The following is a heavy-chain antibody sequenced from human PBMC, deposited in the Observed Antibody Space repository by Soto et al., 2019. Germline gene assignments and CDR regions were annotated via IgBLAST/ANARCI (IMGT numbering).Heavy chain of an antibody. CDR2: TYYRSKWFH. V-gene: IGHV6-1*01. J-gene: IGHJ3*01. Sequence: QGQLQQSGPGLVKPSQTLSLTCAISGDSVSSDITSWNWIRQSPSRGLEWLGRTYYRSKWFHDYAASVKSRITINPDTSKNQFSLELNSRTHEDTAVYYCARGNALAVWGQGTVVTVSS. D-gene: IGHD3-10*01. CDR3: ARGNALAV. CDR1: GDSVSSDITS.